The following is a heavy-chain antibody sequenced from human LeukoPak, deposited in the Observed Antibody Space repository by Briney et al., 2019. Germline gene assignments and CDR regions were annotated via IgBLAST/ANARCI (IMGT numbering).Heavy chain of an antibody. CDR3: AKFPKAGTTSCYYYYMDV. Sequence: ASVKVSCKASGYTFSNYGISWVRQAPGQGLEWMGWISGYNGDTNYPQKRQGRVTMTTDTSTSTAYMELRSLRSDDTAMYYCAKFPKAGTTSCYYYYMDVWGKGTTVTVSS. V-gene: IGHV1-18*01. CDR2: ISGYNGDT. CDR1: GYTFSNYG. D-gene: IGHD1-7*01. J-gene: IGHJ6*03.